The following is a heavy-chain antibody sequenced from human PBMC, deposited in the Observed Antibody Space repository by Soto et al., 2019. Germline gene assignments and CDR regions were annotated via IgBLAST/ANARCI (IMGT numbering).Heavy chain of an antibody. CDR1: GGSFSGYY. V-gene: IGHV4-34*01. Sequence: SETLSLTCAVYGGSFSGYYWSWIRQPPGKGLEWIGEINHSGSTNYNPSLKSRVTISVDTSKNQFSLKLSSVTAADTAVYYCARGSPTVTKYYYYYYGMTSGAKGPRSPSP. CDR2: INHSGST. J-gene: IGHJ6*02. CDR3: ARGSPTVTKYYYYYYGMTS. D-gene: IGHD4-17*01.